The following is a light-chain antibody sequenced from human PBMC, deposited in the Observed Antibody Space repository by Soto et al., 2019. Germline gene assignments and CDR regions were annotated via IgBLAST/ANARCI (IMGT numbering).Light chain of an antibody. J-gene: IGLJ1*01. V-gene: IGLV1-40*01. Sequence: QSVLTQPPSMSGAPGQRVTISCTGSSSNIGAGYDVHWYQQLPGTAPKLLIYGNSNRPSGVPDRFSGSKSGTSASLAITGLQAEDEADYYCQSYDSSYVFGTGTKVTVL. CDR3: QSYDSSYV. CDR2: GNS. CDR1: SSNIGAGYD.